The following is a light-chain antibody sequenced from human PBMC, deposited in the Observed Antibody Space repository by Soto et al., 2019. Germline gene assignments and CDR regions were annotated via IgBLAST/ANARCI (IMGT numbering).Light chain of an antibody. CDR1: QSVSSSY. V-gene: IGKV3-20*01. Sequence: EIVLTQSPGTLSLSPGERATLSCRASQSVSSSYLAWYQQKPGQAPRLLIYGASSRATGIPDRFSGSGSGTDFTLTISRLEPEDFAVYYCQQHGSSPHTFGQGTKVDIK. CDR2: GAS. J-gene: IGKJ1*01. CDR3: QQHGSSPHT.